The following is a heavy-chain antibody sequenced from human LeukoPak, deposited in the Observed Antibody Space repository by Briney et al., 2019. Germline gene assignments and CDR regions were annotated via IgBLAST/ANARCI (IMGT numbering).Heavy chain of an antibody. V-gene: IGHV1-2*02. CDR3: ARESSGSYPSLSP. Sequence: ASVKVSCKASGYTFTDYYMQWVRQAPGQGLEWMGLINPNEDGKKYSQKFQGRVTMTWDTSISTAYMELSRLTSDDTAVYFFARESSGSYPSLSPWGQGTLVTVSS. CDR1: GYTFTDYY. J-gene: IGHJ5*02. CDR2: INPNEDGK. D-gene: IGHD3-10*01.